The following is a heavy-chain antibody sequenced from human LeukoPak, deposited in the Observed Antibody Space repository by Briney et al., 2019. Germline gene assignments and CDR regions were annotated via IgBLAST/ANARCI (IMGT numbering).Heavy chain of an antibody. CDR2: ITPSGST. V-gene: IGHV4-34*01. CDR1: GGSFSGYF. J-gene: IGHJ6*02. Sequence: SETLSLTCVVYGGSFSGYFWSWIRQPPGKGLEWIGEITPSGSTNYSPSLKSRVSISIDTSKKKLSLRLTSVTAADSAVYNCARDRGPITMVRGVIIPPYYYGMDVWGQGTTVTVSS. CDR3: ARDRGPITMVRGVIIPPYYYGMDV. D-gene: IGHD3-10*01.